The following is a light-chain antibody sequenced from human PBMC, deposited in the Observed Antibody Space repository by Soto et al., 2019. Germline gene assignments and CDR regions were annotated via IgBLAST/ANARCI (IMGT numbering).Light chain of an antibody. V-gene: IGKV1-12*01. CDR2: AAS. CDR1: QGVRNW. CDR3: HQSYDIPT. Sequence: DIQMTQSPSSVSASVGDRVTITCRASQGVRNWLAWYQQKPGEAPKLLIYAASTLRRGVPSRFRGSGSGTDFTFTITSLQPEDFATYYCHQSYDIPTFGQGTRLEIK. J-gene: IGKJ5*01.